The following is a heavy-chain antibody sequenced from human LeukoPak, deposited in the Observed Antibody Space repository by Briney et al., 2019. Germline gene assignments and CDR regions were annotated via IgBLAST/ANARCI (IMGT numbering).Heavy chain of an antibody. CDR1: GFTFSSYW. CDR2: IKQDGSEK. CDR3: TRGSARSSSWYYYMDV. J-gene: IGHJ6*03. V-gene: IGHV3-7*01. Sequence: TGGSLRLSCAASGFTFSSYWMSWVRQAPGKGLEWVANIKQDGSEKYYVDSVKGRFTISRDNAKNSLYLQMNSLRAEDTAVYYCTRGSARSSSWYYYMDVWGKGTTVTVSS. D-gene: IGHD6-13*01.